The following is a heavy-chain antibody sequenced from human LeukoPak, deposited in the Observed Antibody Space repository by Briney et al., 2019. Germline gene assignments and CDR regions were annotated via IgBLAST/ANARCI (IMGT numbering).Heavy chain of an antibody. CDR3: AREGGGDTAMVDAFDI. Sequence: GASVKVSCKASGYTFTGYYMHWVRQAPGQGLEWMGCINPNSGGTNYAQKFQGRVTMTRDTSISTAYMELSRLRSDDTAVYYCAREGGGDTAMVDAFDIWGQGTMVTVSS. V-gene: IGHV1-2*02. D-gene: IGHD5-18*01. CDR2: INPNSGGT. J-gene: IGHJ3*02. CDR1: GYTFTGYY.